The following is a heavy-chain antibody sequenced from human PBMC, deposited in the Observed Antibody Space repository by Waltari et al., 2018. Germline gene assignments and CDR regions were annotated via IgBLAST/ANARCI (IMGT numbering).Heavy chain of an antibody. CDR2: LFHNGST. V-gene: IGHV4-39*02. CDR3: AGGSGDDAFDI. D-gene: IGHD3-10*01. Sequence: QLRLRESGPGLVKPSETLSLTCTVSGVSVTSSFHYWGWIRQPPGKGLEWIGTLFHNGSTYYKPSLRSRVTIAVDTSDNHFSLRLTSVTASDTATYYCAGGSGDDAFDIWGHGTLVVVSS. CDR1: GVSVTSSFHY. J-gene: IGHJ3*02.